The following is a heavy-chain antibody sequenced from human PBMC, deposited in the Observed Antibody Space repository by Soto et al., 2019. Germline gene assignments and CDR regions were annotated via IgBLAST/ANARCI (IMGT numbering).Heavy chain of an antibody. CDR1: GFTFSSYA. Sequence: GGSLRLSCAASGFTFSSYAMHWVRQAPGKGLEWVAVISYDGSNKYYADSVKGRFTISRDNSKNTLYLQMNSLRAKDTAVYYCARDASGIAVAGHFDYWGQGTLVTVSS. CDR3: ARDASGIAVAGHFDY. V-gene: IGHV3-30-3*01. D-gene: IGHD6-19*01. CDR2: ISYDGSNK. J-gene: IGHJ4*02.